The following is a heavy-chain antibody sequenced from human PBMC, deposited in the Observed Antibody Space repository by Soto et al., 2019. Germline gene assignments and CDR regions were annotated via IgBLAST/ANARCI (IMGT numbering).Heavy chain of an antibody. D-gene: IGHD6-13*01. CDR1: GFTFSSYA. V-gene: IGHV3-23*01. CDR3: AKDCEEIAAAGYYFDY. Sequence: GSLRLSCAASGFTFSSYAMSWVRQAPGKGQEWVSAISGSGGSTYYADSVKGRFTISRDNSKNTLYLQMNSLRAEDTAVYYCAKDCEEIAAAGYYFDYWGQGTLVTVSS. CDR2: ISGSGGST. J-gene: IGHJ4*02.